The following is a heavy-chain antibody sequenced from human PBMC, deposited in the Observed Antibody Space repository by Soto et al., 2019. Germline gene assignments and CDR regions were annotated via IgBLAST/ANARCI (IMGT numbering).Heavy chain of an antibody. J-gene: IGHJ4*02. CDR2: ISGSGGST. V-gene: IGHV3-23*01. D-gene: IGHD5-18*01. CDR1: GFTFSSYA. Sequence: EVQLLESGGGLVQPGGSLRLSCAASGFTFSSYAMSWVRQAPGKGLEWVSAISGSGGSTYYAYSVKGRFTISRDNSKNTLYLQMNSLRAEDTAVYYCAKDIDSYGYFDYWGQGTLVTVSS. CDR3: AKDIDSYGYFDY.